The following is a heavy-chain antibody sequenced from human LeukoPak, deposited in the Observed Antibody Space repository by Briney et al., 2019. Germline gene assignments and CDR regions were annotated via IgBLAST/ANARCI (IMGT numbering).Heavy chain of an antibody. CDR1: GFTAGNNY. D-gene: IGHD3-10*01. CDR3: ASSLYSGSPTKTFDY. J-gene: IGHJ4*02. V-gene: IGHV3-53*01. Sequence: PGGSLRLSCAASGFTAGNNYMTWVRQAPGKGLEWVSVIHSGGTTYYADSVKGRFTISRDSSRNTLCLQMNSLRAEDTAVYYCASSLYSGSPTKTFDYWGQGTLVTVSS. CDR2: IHSGGTT.